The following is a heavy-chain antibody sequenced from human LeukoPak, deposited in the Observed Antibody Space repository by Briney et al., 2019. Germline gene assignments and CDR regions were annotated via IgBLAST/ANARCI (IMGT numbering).Heavy chain of an antibody. Sequence: GASVKVSCKASGYTFTSYAMHWVRQAPGQRLEWMGWINAGNGNTKYSQKFQGRVTITADKSTSTAYMELSSLRSEDTAVYYCARYNQQWLGEYYFDYWGQGTLVTVSS. V-gene: IGHV1-3*01. J-gene: IGHJ4*02. D-gene: IGHD6-19*01. CDR1: GYTFTSYA. CDR2: INAGNGNT. CDR3: ARYNQQWLGEYYFDY.